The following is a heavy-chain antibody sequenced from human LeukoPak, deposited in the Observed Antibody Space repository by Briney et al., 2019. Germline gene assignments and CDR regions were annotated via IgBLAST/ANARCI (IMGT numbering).Heavy chain of an antibody. Sequence: GGSLRLSCAASGFTFSSYTINWVRQAPGKGLEWVSSISSSSSYIYYADSMKGRITVSRDKAKNSLYLQMNSLRAEDAAVYYCARGVGATPAFFDYWGQGTLVTVSS. CDR1: GFTFSSYT. CDR2: ISSSSSYI. CDR3: ARGVGATPAFFDY. D-gene: IGHD1-26*01. J-gene: IGHJ4*02. V-gene: IGHV3-21*01.